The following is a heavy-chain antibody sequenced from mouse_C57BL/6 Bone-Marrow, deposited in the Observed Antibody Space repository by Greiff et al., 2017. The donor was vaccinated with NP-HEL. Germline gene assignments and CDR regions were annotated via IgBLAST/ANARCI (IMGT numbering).Heavy chain of an antibody. V-gene: IGHV14-4*01. J-gene: IGHJ2*01. CDR3: TTWGLDFDY. Sequence: EVQLQQSGAELVRPGASVKLSCTASGFNIKDDYMHWVKQRPEQGLEWIGWIDPENGDTEYASKFQGKATITADTSSNTAYLQLSSLTSEDTAVYYCTTWGLDFDYWGQGTTLTVSS. D-gene: IGHD3-1*01. CDR2: IDPENGDT. CDR1: GFNIKDDY.